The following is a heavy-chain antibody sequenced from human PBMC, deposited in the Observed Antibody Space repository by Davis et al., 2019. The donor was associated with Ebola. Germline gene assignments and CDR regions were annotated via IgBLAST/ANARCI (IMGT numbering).Heavy chain of an antibody. Sequence: PGGSLRLSCAGTGFTFSRFDMHWVRHVAGRGLEWVSTIGSAGDTYYSDSVKGRFIIPRENAKNSVFLQMNSLTAGDTAVYYCARGPRSWGEYDYWGQGALVTVSS. J-gene: IGHJ4*02. CDR1: GFTFSRFD. D-gene: IGHD4-17*01. CDR2: IGSAGDT. V-gene: IGHV3-13*01. CDR3: ARGPRSWGEYDY.